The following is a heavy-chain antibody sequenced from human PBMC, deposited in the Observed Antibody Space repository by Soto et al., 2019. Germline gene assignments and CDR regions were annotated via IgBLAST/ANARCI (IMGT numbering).Heavy chain of an antibody. CDR2: FDPEDGET. V-gene: IGHV1-24*01. Sequence: ASVKLSRKISGYRHTELSMHCVRKTPGKGLEWMGGFDPEDGETIYAQKFQGRVTMTEDTSTDTAYMEQSSLRSEDTAVYYCATDSTDILTGYYDYWGQGTLVTVSS. J-gene: IGHJ4*02. D-gene: IGHD3-9*01. CDR1: GYRHTELS. CDR3: ATDSTDILTGYYDY.